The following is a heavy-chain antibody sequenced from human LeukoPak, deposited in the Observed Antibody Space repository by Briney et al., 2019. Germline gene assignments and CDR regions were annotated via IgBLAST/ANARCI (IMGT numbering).Heavy chain of an antibody. J-gene: IGHJ4*02. V-gene: IGHV4-39*07. CDR2: IHYSGST. CDR3: ARTVPASALDY. CDR1: GGSISSNSHY. Sequence: PSETLSLTCTVSGGSISSNSHYWAWIRQPPGKGLEWIGSIHYSGSTFYNPSLKSRVTISVDTSKNQFSLKLSSVTAADTAVYYCARTVPASALDYWGQGTLSPSPQ.